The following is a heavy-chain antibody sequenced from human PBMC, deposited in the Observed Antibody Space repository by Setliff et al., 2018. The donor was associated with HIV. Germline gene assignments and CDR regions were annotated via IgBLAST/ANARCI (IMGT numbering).Heavy chain of an antibody. Sequence: SEPLSLTCTVSGGSISSSSYYWGWIRQPPGKGLEWIGSVSQSGSAYYNPSLKSRITISVDRSKNLFSLKLISVTAADQGVYYCARVPVPGANWFDPWGLGTLVTVS. CDR1: GGSISSSSYY. V-gene: IGHV4-39*01. CDR3: ARVPVPGANWFDP. J-gene: IGHJ5*02. CDR2: VSQSGSA.